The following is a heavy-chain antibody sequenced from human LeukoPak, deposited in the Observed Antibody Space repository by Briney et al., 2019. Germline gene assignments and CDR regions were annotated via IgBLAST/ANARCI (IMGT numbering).Heavy chain of an antibody. Sequence: ASVKVSRKASGYTFTSYDINWVRQATGQGLEWMGWMNPNSGNTGYAQKFQGRVTMTRNTPISTAYMELSSLRSEDTAVYYCARRTLTTFGIVLNYDAFDIWGQGTMVTVSS. CDR2: MNPNSGNT. V-gene: IGHV1-8*01. CDR3: ARRTLTTFGIVLNYDAFDI. J-gene: IGHJ3*02. CDR1: GYTFTSYD. D-gene: IGHD3-10*02.